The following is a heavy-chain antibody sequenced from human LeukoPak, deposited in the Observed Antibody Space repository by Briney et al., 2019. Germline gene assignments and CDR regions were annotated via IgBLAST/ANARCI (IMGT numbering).Heavy chain of an antibody. J-gene: IGHJ3*02. Sequence: GGSLRLSCAASVFTFSRYSMNWVRQAPGKGLEWVSYISSSSSTIYYADSVKGRFTISRDNAKNSLYLQMNSLRAEDTAVYYCAGDLCLDTAMVTAFDIWGQGTMVTVSS. V-gene: IGHV3-48*04. CDR3: AGDLCLDTAMVTAFDI. CDR1: VFTFSRYS. D-gene: IGHD5-18*01. CDR2: ISSSSSTI.